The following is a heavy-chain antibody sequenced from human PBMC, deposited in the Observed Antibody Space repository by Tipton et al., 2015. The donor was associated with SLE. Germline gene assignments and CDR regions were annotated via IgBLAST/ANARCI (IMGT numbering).Heavy chain of an antibody. D-gene: IGHD1-26*01. CDR1: GGSISSSSYY. CDR2: IYYSGST. CDR3: ARVYSGSYYKTFDF. V-gene: IGHV4-39*07. J-gene: IGHJ3*01. Sequence: TLSLTCIVSGGSISSSSYYWGWIRQPPGKGLEWIGSIYYSGSTYYNPSLKSRVTISVDTSKNQFSLTLTSVTAADTAIYYCARVYSGSYYKTFDFWGQGTLVTVSS.